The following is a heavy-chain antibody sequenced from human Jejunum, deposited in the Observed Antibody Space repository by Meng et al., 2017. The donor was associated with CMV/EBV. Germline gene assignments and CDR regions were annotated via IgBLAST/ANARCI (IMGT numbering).Heavy chain of an antibody. CDR2: IFGGGSST. D-gene: IGHD5-12*01. CDR1: GFTFSSYA. Sequence: AGSGFTFSSYAMSWFRQAPGKGPEWVSFIFGGGSSTDYADSVKGRFTISKDDSKNTLHLQMNSLRVEDTAVYYGTRESGYLIWGQGTTVTVSS. CDR3: TRESGYLI. J-gene: IGHJ6*02. V-gene: IGHV3-23*03.